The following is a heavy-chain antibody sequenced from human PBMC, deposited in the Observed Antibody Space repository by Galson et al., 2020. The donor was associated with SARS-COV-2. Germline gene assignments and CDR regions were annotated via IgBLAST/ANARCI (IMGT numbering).Heavy chain of an antibody. CDR3: ARDPSSYYYYMDV. V-gene: IGHV3-30*04. Sequence: GGSLRLSCTASGYTFSSHAMHWVRQAPGKGLEWVAVISYDGTNKYYADFVRGRFTISRDNSKNTLYLQINSLRAEDTAVYYCARDPSSYYYYMDVWGRGTTVIVSS. CDR1: GYTFSSHA. J-gene: IGHJ6*03. CDR2: ISYDGTNK.